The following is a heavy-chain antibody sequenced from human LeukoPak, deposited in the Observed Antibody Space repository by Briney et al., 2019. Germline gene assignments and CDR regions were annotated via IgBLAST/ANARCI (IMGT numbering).Heavy chain of an antibody. Sequence: SETLSLTCAVYGGSFSGYYWSWIRRPPGKGLEWIGEINHSGSTNYNPSLKSRVTISVDTSKNQFSLKLSSVTAADTAVYYCARGLRSSSGISDYWGQGTLVTVSS. D-gene: IGHD6-6*01. CDR1: GGSFSGYY. CDR2: INHSGST. J-gene: IGHJ4*02. CDR3: ARGLRSSSGISDY. V-gene: IGHV4-34*01.